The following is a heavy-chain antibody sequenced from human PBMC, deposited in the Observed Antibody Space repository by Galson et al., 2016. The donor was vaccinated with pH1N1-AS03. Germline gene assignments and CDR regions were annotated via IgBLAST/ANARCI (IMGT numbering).Heavy chain of an antibody. D-gene: IGHD2-15*01. CDR1: GDTFSSYA. J-gene: IGHJ6*02. V-gene: IGHV1-69*13. Sequence: SVKASCKASGDTFSSYAINWVRQAPGQGLEWMGRIIPKFGSTKYAQKFQDRVTITADESTKTAYMDLSRLTNEDTGMYYCARGIVVIASTLYGMDVWGQGPTVVVSS. CDR3: ARGIVVIASTLYGMDV. CDR2: IIPKFGST.